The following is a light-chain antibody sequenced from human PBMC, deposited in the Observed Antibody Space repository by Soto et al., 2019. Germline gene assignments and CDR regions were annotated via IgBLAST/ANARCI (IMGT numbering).Light chain of an antibody. CDR1: QSVSSSY. J-gene: IGKJ5*01. CDR3: QQRDKWPIT. V-gene: IGKV3D-20*02. Sequence: EIVLTQSPGTLSLSPGERATLSCRASQSVSSSYLAWYQQKPGQAPRLLIYGASSRATGIPDRFSGSGSGTDFTLTISSLEPEDFAAYYCQQRDKWPITFGPGTRLEI. CDR2: GAS.